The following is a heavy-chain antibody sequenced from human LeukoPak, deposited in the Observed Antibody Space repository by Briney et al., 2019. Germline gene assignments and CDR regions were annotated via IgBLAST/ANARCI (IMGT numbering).Heavy chain of an antibody. D-gene: IGHD1-26*01. J-gene: IGHJ4*02. CDR2: IKDDGSKT. V-gene: IGHV3-7*01. CDR3: ARERIGGASFLEY. Sequence: GGSLRPSCVASGFSFNSYWMSWVRQAPGKGLEWVANIKDDGSKTYYVDSVKGRFTISRDNAKNSLYLQMNSLRAEDTALYYCARERIGGASFLEYWGQGTLVTVSS. CDR1: GFSFNSYW.